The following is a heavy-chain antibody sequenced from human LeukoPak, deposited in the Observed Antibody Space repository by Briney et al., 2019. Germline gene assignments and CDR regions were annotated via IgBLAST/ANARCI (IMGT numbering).Heavy chain of an antibody. CDR2: IGGSGGST. CDR1: GFTFSTYA. V-gene: IGHV3-23*01. D-gene: IGHD3-22*01. J-gene: IGHJ3*02. CDR3: AKPPPIVVVISNDAFDI. Sequence: PGGSLRLSCAASGFTFSTYAMSWVRQAPGKGLEWVSTIGGSGGSTYYADSVKGRFTISRDNSKNTLYLQMNSLRAEDSALYYCAKPPPIVVVISNDAFDIWGQGTMVTVSS.